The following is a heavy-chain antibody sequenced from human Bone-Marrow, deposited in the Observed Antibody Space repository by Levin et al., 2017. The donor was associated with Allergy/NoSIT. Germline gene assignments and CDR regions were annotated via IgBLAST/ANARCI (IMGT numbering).Heavy chain of an antibody. V-gene: IGHV1-69*06. CDR3: ARDYVDIVVVPAAHNWFDP. J-gene: IGHJ5*02. D-gene: IGHD2-2*01. Sequence: KISCKASGGTFSSYAISWVRQAPGQGLEWMGGIIPIFGTANYAQKFQGRVTITADKSTSTAYMELSSLRSEDTAVYYCARDYVDIVVVPAAHNWFDPWGQGTLVTVSS. CDR1: GGTFSSYA. CDR2: IIPIFGTA.